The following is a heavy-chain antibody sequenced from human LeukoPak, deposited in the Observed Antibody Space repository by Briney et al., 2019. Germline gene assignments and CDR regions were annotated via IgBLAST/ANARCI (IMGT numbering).Heavy chain of an antibody. D-gene: IGHD5-18*01. CDR1: GFTFSDYY. CDR3: ARRQLWLLWYFDY. J-gene: IGHJ4*02. V-gene: IGHV4-34*01. CDR2: VDHRGII. Sequence: GSLRLSCAASGFTFSDYYMSWLRQSPGKGLEWIGEVDHRGIINYNPSLKSRITISADTSKSHFSLNLTSVTAADTAVYYCARRQLWLLWYFDYWGQGTPVTVSS.